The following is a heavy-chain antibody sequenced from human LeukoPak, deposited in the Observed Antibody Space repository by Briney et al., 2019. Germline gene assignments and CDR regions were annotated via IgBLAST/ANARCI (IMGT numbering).Heavy chain of an antibody. V-gene: IGHV4-38-2*02. J-gene: IGHJ2*01. CDR2: IYHSGST. CDR1: GYSISSGYY. D-gene: IGHD3-9*01. Sequence: SETLSLTCTVSGYSISSGYYWGWIRQPPGKGLEWIGSIYHSGSTYYNPSLKSRVTISLDTSKNQFSLKLSSVTAADTAVYYCARQYSDISTGYHRGELYWYFDLWGRGTLVTVSS. CDR3: ARQYSDISTGYHRGELYWYFDL.